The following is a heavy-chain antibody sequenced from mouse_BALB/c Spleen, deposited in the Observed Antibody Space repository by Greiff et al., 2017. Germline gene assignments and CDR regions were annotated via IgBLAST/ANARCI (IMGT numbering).Heavy chain of an antibody. CDR3: AREKEYYGSSHAMDY. J-gene: IGHJ4*01. D-gene: IGHD1-1*01. CDR1: GYTFTDYN. CDR2: IYPYNGGT. V-gene: IGHV1S29*02. Sequence: VQLQQSGPELVKPGASVKISCKASGYTFTDYNMHWVKQSHGKSLEWIGYIYPYNGGTGYNQKFKSKATLTVDNSSSTAYMELRSLTSEDSAVYYCAREKEYYGSSHAMDYWGQGTSVTVSS.